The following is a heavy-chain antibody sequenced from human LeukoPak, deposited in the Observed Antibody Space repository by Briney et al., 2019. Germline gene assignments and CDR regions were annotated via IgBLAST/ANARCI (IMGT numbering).Heavy chain of an antibody. CDR1: GFTFSSYS. V-gene: IGHV3-49*04. CDR3: TRAYYDYVWGSYLPDY. CDR2: IRSKAYGGTT. J-gene: IGHJ4*02. Sequence: GGPLRLSCAASGFTFSSYSMNWVRQAPGKGLEWVGFIRSKAYGGTTEYAASVKGRFTISRDDSKSIAYLQMNSLKTEDTAVYYCTRAYYDYVWGSYLPDYWGQGTLVTVSS. D-gene: IGHD3-16*02.